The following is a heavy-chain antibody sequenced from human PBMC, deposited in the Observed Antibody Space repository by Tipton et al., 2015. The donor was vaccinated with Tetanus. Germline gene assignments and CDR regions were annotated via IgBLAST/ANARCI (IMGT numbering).Heavy chain of an antibody. V-gene: IGHV3-66*01. CDR3: ASSTVTR. CDR1: GVTVSGNY. D-gene: IGHD4-17*01. J-gene: IGHJ4*02. Sequence: SGVTVSGNYMSWVRQAPGKGLEWVSVIYTGGSADYADSVKGRFTISRDNAKNLLYLQMSSLRREDTAVYYCASSTVTRWGPGTLVTVSS. CDR2: IYTGGSA.